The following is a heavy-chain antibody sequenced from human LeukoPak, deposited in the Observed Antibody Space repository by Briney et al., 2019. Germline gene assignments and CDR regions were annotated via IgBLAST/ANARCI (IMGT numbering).Heavy chain of an antibody. CDR3: ARDRGIVGARSPFDY. CDR1: GYTFTSYG. V-gene: IGHV1-69*04. Sequence: SVKVSCKASGYTFTSYGISWVRRAPGQGLEWMGRIIPILGIANYAQKFQGRVTITADKSTSTAYMELSSLRSEDTAVYYCARDRGIVGARSPFDYWGQGTLVTLSS. J-gene: IGHJ4*02. CDR2: IIPILGIA. D-gene: IGHD1-26*01.